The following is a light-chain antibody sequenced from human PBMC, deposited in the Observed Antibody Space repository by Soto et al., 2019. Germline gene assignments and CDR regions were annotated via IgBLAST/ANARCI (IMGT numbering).Light chain of an antibody. J-gene: IGKJ1*01. V-gene: IGKV1-5*03. CDR1: QTISSC. CDR2: KAS. Sequence: DIQMPQSHSTLSGSVGDRVTITCRASQTISSCLAWYQQKPGKAPKLLIYKASTLKSGVPSRFSGSGSGTEFTLTISSLQPDDFATYYCQHYNSYSEAFGQGTKVDIK. CDR3: QHYNSYSEA.